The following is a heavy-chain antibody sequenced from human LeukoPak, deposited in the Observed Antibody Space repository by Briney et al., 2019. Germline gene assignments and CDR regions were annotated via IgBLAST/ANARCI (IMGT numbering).Heavy chain of an antibody. D-gene: IGHD1-26*01. V-gene: IGHV4-39*01. J-gene: IGHJ4*02. Sequence: SQTLSLTCTVSGGSIISSYYWGWIRQPPGKGLEGIGSIYYSGSTYYNPSLKSRVTISVATSKNQFSLKLSSVTAADTAVYYCAGRYSGSYHVDYWGQGTLVTVSS. CDR2: IYYSGST. CDR3: AGRYSGSYHVDY. CDR1: GGSIISSYY.